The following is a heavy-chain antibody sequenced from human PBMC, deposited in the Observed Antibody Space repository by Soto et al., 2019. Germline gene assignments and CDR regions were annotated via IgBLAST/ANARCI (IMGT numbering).Heavy chain of an antibody. V-gene: IGHV3-33*01. J-gene: IGHJ4*02. Sequence: GGSLRLSCAAAGFTFSSSGMHWVRQDPGKGLEWVAVIWYDGSNKYYADSVKGRFTISRDNSKNTLYLQMNSLRAEDTAVYYCARAGDGYNDGLDYWGQGTLVTVSS. CDR2: IWYDGSNK. CDR1: GFTFSSSG. D-gene: IGHD5-12*01. CDR3: ARAGDGYNDGLDY.